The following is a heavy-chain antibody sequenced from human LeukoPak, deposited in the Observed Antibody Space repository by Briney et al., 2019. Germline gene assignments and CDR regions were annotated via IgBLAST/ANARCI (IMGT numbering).Heavy chain of an antibody. V-gene: IGHV3-9*01. Sequence: PGGSLRLSCAASGFTFDDYAIHWVRQAPGKGLEWVSGISWNSGSISYADSVKGRFTISRDNAKNSLYLQMNSLRAEDTALYYCAKDMTTFYYYYGMDVWGQGTTVTVSS. CDR1: GFTFDDYA. J-gene: IGHJ6*02. CDR2: ISWNSGSI. D-gene: IGHD1-1*01. CDR3: AKDMTTFYYYYGMDV.